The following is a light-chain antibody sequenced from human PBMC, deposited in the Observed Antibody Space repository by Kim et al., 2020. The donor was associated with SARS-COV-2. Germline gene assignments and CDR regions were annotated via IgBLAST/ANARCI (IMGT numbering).Light chain of an antibody. CDR2: EVS. CDR1: SSNIGSYNF. J-gene: IGLJ3*02. CDR3: CSYAGSSTWV. V-gene: IGLV2-23*02. Sequence: GQSITISCTGTSSNIGSYNFVSWYQHHPGKAPKLIIYEVSKRPSGISNRFSGSKSGNTASLTISGLQAEDDDDYYCCSYAGSSTWVFGGGTQLTVL.